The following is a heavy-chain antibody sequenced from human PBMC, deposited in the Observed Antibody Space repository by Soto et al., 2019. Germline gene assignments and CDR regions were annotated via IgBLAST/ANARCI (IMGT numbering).Heavy chain of an antibody. CDR1: GYTFTSYG. Sequence: QVQLVQSGAEVKKPGASVKVSCKASGYTFTSYGISWVRQVPGQGLEWMGWISAYNGNTNYAQKLQGRVTMTTDTSTSSAYMELRSLRSDDTAVYYCARDRENYYGSGRGNWFDPWGQGTLVTVSS. D-gene: IGHD3-10*01. CDR2: ISAYNGNT. J-gene: IGHJ5*02. V-gene: IGHV1-18*01. CDR3: ARDRENYYGSGRGNWFDP.